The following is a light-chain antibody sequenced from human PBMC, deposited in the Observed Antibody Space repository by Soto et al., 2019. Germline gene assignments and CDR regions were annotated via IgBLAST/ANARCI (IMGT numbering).Light chain of an antibody. J-gene: IGLJ1*01. CDR1: SSDVGGYNY. CDR2: EVS. V-gene: IGLV2-14*01. CDR3: TSYTGSNTLEV. Sequence: QSALTQPASVSGSPGQSITISCTGTSSDVGGYNYVSWYQQHPGKAPKLMIYEVSNRPSGVSNRFSGSKSGNTASLTISGLQADDEADYYCTSYTGSNTLEVFGPGTKVTVL.